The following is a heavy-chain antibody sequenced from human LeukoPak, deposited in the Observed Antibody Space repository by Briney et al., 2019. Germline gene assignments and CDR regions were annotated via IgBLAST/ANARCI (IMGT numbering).Heavy chain of an antibody. CDR3: ARGRGYYDYVWGSPRSSFDY. D-gene: IGHD3-16*01. CDR2: IYYSGST. CDR1: GGSISSSSYS. Sequence: SETLSLTCTVSGGSISSSSYSWGWIRQPPGKGLEWIGSIYYSGSTNYNPSLKSRVTISVDTSKNQFSLKLSSVTAADTAVYYCARGRGYYDYVWGSPRSSFDYWGQGTLVTVSS. J-gene: IGHJ4*02. V-gene: IGHV4-39*07.